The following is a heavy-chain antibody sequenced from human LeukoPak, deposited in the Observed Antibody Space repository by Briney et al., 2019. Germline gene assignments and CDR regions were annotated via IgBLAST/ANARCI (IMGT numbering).Heavy chain of an antibody. CDR3: AIKRERDGYTIGHFDY. Sequence: HSGRSLRLSCAASGFTFSSYGMHWVRQAPGKGLEWVAVISYDGSNKYYADSVKGRFTISRDNSKNTRYLQMNSLRAEDTAVYYCAIKRERDGYTIGHFDYWGQGTLVTVSS. V-gene: IGHV3-30*03. J-gene: IGHJ4*02. CDR2: ISYDGSNK. D-gene: IGHD5-24*01. CDR1: GFTFSSYG.